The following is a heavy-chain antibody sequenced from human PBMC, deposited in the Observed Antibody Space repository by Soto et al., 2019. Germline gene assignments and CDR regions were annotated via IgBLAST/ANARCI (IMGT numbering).Heavy chain of an antibody. CDR2: IFPSDSDT. J-gene: IGHJ5*02. CDR1: GYRFTSYW. CDR3: ARKDKSGYFNWFDP. D-gene: IGHD3-22*01. V-gene: IGHV5-51*01. Sequence: GESLKISCRTSGYRFTSYWIAWVSQMPGKGLEWMGIIFPSDSDTRYSPSFQGQVTISADRSTSTAFLQWASLKASDTAVYFCARKDKSGYFNWFDPWGQGTLVTVSS.